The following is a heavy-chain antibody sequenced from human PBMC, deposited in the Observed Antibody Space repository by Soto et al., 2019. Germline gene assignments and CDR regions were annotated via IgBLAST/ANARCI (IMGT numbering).Heavy chain of an antibody. Sequence: EVQLLESGGGLVQPGGSLRLSCAASGFTFSSYAMSWVRQAPGKGLEWVSAISGSGGSTYYADSVKGRFTISRDNAKNSLYLQMNSLRAEDTAVYYCARDRVDWGSWYGRYYGMDVWGQGTTVTVSS. CDR3: ARDRVDWGSWYGRYYGMDV. V-gene: IGHV3-23*01. CDR2: ISGSGGST. D-gene: IGHD6-13*01. CDR1: GFTFSSYA. J-gene: IGHJ6*02.